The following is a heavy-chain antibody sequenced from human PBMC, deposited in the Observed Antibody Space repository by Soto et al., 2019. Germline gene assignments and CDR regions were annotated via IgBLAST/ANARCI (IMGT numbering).Heavy chain of an antibody. CDR1: GFTFSSYS. Sequence: PGGSLRLSCAASGFTFSSYSMNWVRQAPGKGLEWVSSISSSSSYIYYADSVKGRFTISRDNAKNSLYLQMNSLRAEDTAVYYCARDPALSPYYYGSGSYYNRGWFDPWGQGTLVTVSS. V-gene: IGHV3-21*01. CDR3: ARDPALSPYYYGSGSYYNRGWFDP. J-gene: IGHJ5*02. D-gene: IGHD3-10*01. CDR2: ISSSSSYI.